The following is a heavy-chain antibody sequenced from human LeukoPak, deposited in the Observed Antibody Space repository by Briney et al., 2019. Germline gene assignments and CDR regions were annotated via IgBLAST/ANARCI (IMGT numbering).Heavy chain of an antibody. CDR3: ASNLRTWLGGAFYFDY. D-gene: IGHD6-19*01. CDR1: GFTFSSSA. J-gene: IGHJ4*02. CDR2: IGSGGVST. V-gene: IGHV3-23*01. Sequence: PGGSLRLSCAASGFTFSSSAMSWVREAPGKGLEWVSTIGSGGVSTYYAVSVKGRFPLSRDNSKNTVSVQMDSLRAEDTAIYFCASNLRTWLGGAFYFDYWGQGSLVTVSS.